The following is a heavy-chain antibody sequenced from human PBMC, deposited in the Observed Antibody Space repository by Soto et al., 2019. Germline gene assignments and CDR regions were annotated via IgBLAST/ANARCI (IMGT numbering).Heavy chain of an antibody. V-gene: IGHV6-1*01. J-gene: IGHJ3*02. Sequence: PSQALSLTCAISGDSVSSNSASWNLIRQSPSRGLEWLGRTYYSSKWYNDYAISVKSRITVNPDTSKNQFSRQLNSVTPEDTAVYYCASETPDAFDIWGQGTVVT. CDR3: ASETPDAFDI. D-gene: IGHD2-15*01. CDR1: GDSVSSNSAS. CDR2: TYYSSKWYN.